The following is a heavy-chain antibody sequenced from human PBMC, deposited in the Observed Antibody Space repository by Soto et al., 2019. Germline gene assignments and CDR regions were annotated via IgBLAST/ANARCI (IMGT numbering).Heavy chain of an antibody. CDR3: AKDLYGSGSYGMDV. Sequence: EMQVLESGGGLVLPGGSLRLSCAASGFTFNIYAMSWVRQAPGKGLEWVSGIGNSDTYYADSVKGRFTISRDNSKNTLYLQMNSLRAEDTAVYYCAKDLYGSGSYGMDVWGQGTTVTVSS. CDR2: IGNSDT. J-gene: IGHJ6*02. D-gene: IGHD3-10*01. V-gene: IGHV3-23*01. CDR1: GFTFNIYA.